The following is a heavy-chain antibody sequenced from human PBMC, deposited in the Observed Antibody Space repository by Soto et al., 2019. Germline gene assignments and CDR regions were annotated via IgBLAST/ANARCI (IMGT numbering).Heavy chain of an antibody. CDR1: GGTFSSYA. CDR3: ARTYGDYSSFSDDY. J-gene: IGHJ4*02. Sequence: SVKVSCKASGGTFSSYAISWVRQAPGQGLEWMGGIIPIFGTANYAQKFQGRVTITADESTSTAYMELSSLRSEDTAVYYCARTYGDYSSFSDDYWGQGTLVTVSS. CDR2: IIPIFGTA. D-gene: IGHD4-17*01. V-gene: IGHV1-69*13.